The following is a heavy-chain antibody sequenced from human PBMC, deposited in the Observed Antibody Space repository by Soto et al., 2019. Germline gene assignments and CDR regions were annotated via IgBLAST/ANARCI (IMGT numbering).Heavy chain of an antibody. J-gene: IGHJ4*02. CDR1: GGSISSGGYS. Sequence: SETLSLTCAVSGGSISSGGYSWSWIRQPPGKGLEWIGYVYHSGNPYYNPSLKGRVTISLDRSKNQFSLELGPVTAAATAVYYCARLALVTRIFDYWGQGTLVTVSS. D-gene: IGHD2-21*02. CDR2: VYHSGNP. CDR3: ARLALVTRIFDY. V-gene: IGHV4-30-2*01.